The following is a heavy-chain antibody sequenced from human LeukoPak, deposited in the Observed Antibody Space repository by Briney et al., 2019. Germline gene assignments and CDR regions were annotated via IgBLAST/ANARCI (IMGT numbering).Heavy chain of an antibody. CDR2: ITGGGENS. Sequence: GGSLRLSCEASGFTFSNYAISWMRQAPGKGLEWVSLITGGGENSYYTDSVKGRFTFSRDNSKNTLFLQMDSLRAEDTAVYYCTRDEGLVAGIWRAYDIWGQGTMVTVSS. CDR1: GFTFSNYA. V-gene: IGHV3-23*01. CDR3: TRDEGLVAGIWRAYDI. D-gene: IGHD6-19*01. J-gene: IGHJ3*02.